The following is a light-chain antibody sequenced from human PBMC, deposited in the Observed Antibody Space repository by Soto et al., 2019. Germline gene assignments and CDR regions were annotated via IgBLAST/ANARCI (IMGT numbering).Light chain of an antibody. V-gene: IGLV2-14*01. CDR2: EVS. Sequence: QSALTQPASVSGSRGQSITISWTGTSSDVGGYNYVSWYQQHPGKAPKLMIYEVSNRPSGVSNRFSGSKSGNTASLTISGLQAEDEADYYCSSYTSSSTLVFGTGTKVTVL. CDR3: SSYTSSSTLV. J-gene: IGLJ1*01. CDR1: SSDVGGYNY.